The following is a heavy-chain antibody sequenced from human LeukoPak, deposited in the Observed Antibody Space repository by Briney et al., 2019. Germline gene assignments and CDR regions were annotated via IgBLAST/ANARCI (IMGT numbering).Heavy chain of an antibody. CDR3: ARLSGTYGSGSYEHYFDY. V-gene: IGHV4-30-2*01. J-gene: IGHJ4*02. Sequence: SQTLSLTCAVSGGSISSGGYSWSWIRQPPGKGLEWIGYIYHSGSTYYHPSLKSRVTISVDRSKNQFSLKLSSVTAADTAVYYCARLSGTYGSGSYEHYFDYWGQGTLVTVSS. CDR1: GGSISSGGYS. CDR2: IYHSGST. D-gene: IGHD3-10*01.